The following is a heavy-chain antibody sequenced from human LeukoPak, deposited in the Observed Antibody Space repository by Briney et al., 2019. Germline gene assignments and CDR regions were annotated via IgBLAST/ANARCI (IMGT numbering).Heavy chain of an antibody. CDR3: ARAISDSTGYYAYYFDS. D-gene: IGHD3-22*01. J-gene: IGHJ4*02. Sequence: GSVKVSCKASGYTFTGYYMHWVRQAPGQGLEWMGWMNPNSGNSGYAQKFQGRVTITRDNSISTAYMELNSLTSEDTAVYYCARAISDSTGYYAYYFDSWGQGTLVTVSS. CDR2: MNPNSGNS. V-gene: IGHV1-8*03. CDR1: GYTFTGYY.